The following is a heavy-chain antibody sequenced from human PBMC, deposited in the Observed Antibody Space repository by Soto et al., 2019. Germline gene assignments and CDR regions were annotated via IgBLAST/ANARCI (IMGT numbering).Heavy chain of an antibody. CDR2: ISYDGSNK. D-gene: IGHD4-17*01. Sequence: GGSLRLSCAASGFTFSSYGMHWVRQAPGKGLEWVAVISYDGSNKYYADSVKGRFTISRDNSKNTLYLQMNSLRAEDTAVYYCAEDDYGDYCPDYCGQGTVVNVSP. CDR3: AEDDYGDYCPDY. CDR1: GFTFSSYG. V-gene: IGHV3-30*18. J-gene: IGHJ4*02.